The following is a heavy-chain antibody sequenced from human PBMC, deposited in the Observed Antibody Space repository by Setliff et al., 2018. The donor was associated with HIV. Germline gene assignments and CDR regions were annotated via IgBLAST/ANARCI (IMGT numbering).Heavy chain of an antibody. Sequence: SETLSLTCTVSGSSISGHFWTWIRQPPGKGLEWIGYIYTTGSTNYNPSLTSRVTISIDTSKNQFSLKLRSATATDTALYYCARVSSSYYFLGAFDSWGQRTLVTVSS. V-gene: IGHV4-4*08. CDR3: ARVSSSYYFLGAFDS. CDR1: GSSISGHF. CDR2: IYTTGST. D-gene: IGHD6-13*01. J-gene: IGHJ4*02.